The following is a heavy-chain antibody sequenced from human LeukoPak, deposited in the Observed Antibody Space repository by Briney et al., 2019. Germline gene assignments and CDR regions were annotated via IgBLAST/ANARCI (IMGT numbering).Heavy chain of an antibody. V-gene: IGHV1-69*13. CDR2: IIPIFGTA. CDR3: ARDGWLRTRTLDY. J-gene: IGHJ4*02. D-gene: IGHD5-12*01. CDR1: GYTSTSYD. Sequence: SVKVSCKASGYTSTSYDINWVRQAPGQGLEWMGGIIPIFGTAKYAQKFQGRVTITADESTSTAYMELSSLSSEDTAVYYCARDGWLRTRTLDYWGQGTLVTVSS.